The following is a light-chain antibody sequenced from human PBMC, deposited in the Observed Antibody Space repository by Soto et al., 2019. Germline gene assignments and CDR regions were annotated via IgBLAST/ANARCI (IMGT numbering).Light chain of an antibody. J-gene: IGKJ1*01. Sequence: DIQMTQSPSSLSASVGDRVTITCLASQSISSYLNWYQQKPGKAPKLLIYAAPSLQSGVPSRFSGSGSGTDFTLTISSLQPEDFATYYCQQSYSTLWTFGQGTKVEIK. CDR3: QQSYSTLWT. CDR1: QSISSY. V-gene: IGKV1-39*01. CDR2: AAP.